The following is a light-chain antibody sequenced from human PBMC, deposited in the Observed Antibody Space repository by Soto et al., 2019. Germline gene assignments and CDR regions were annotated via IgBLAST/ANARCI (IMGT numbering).Light chain of an antibody. CDR3: QQSYSTPYT. Sequence: TQSPATLSLSPGERATLSCRASQSVSSYLNWYQQKPGKAPKLLIYAASSLQSGVPSRFSGSGSGTDFNLTISSLQPEDFATHYCQQSYSTPYTFGQGTKLEIK. CDR2: AAS. V-gene: IGKV1-39*01. J-gene: IGKJ2*01. CDR1: QSVSSY.